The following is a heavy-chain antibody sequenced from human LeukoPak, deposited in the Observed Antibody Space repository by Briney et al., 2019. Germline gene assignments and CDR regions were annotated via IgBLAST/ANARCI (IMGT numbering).Heavy chain of an antibody. CDR3: ARARVTAYSSGWYSYPAIHFDI. J-gene: IGHJ3*02. CDR1: GGSISSYY. D-gene: IGHD6-19*01. V-gene: IGHV4-4*07. CDR2: IYTSGST. Sequence: SETLSLTCTVSGGSISSYYWSWIRQPAGKGLEWIGRIYTSGSTNYNPSLKSRVTMSVDTSKNQFSLKLSSVTAADTAVYYCARARVTAYSSGWYSYPAIHFDIWGQGTMVTVSS.